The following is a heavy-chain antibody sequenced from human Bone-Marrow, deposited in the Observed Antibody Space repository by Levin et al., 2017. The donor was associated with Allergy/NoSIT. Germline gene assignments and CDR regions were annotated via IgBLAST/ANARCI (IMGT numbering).Heavy chain of an antibody. CDR1: GFIFSDYA. Sequence: GESLKISCAASGFIFSDYAMSWVRQAPGKGLEWVSSINGPGANIYYGDSVKGRFTISRDNSKNMVYLQMNSLRGEDTAIGYCARDPGGGNTIESWGQGTLVTVSS. J-gene: IGHJ4*02. CDR3: ARDPGGGNTIES. D-gene: IGHD3-16*01. CDR2: INGPGANI. V-gene: IGHV3-23*01.